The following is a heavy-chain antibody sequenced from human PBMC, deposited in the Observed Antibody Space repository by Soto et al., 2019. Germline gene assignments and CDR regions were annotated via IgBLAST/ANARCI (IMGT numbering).Heavy chain of an antibody. J-gene: IGHJ4*02. CDR3: ARELRYCSSTSCYSYFDY. CDR2: IYYSGST. Sequence: SETLSLTCTVSGGSISSYYWSWIRQPPGKGLEWIGYIYYSGSTNYNPSLKSPVTISVDTSKNQFSLKLSSVTAADTAVYYCARELRYCSSTSCYSYFDYWGQGTLVTVSS. CDR1: GGSISSYY. D-gene: IGHD2-2*01. V-gene: IGHV4-59*01.